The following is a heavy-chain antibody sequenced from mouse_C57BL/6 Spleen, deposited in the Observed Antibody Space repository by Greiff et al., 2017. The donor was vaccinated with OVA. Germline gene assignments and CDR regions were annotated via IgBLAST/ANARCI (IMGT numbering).Heavy chain of an antibody. CDR1: GFTFNTYA. D-gene: IGHD1-1*01. V-gene: IGHV10-3*01. Sequence: EVKLVESGGGLVQPKGSLKLSCAASGFTFNTYAMHWVRQAPGKGLEWVARIRSKSSNYATYYADSVKDRFTISRDDSQSMLYLQMNNLKTEDTAMYYCVRDFGTTVDWYFDVWGTGTTVTVSS. CDR3: VRDFGTTVDWYFDV. J-gene: IGHJ1*03. CDR2: IRSKSSNYAT.